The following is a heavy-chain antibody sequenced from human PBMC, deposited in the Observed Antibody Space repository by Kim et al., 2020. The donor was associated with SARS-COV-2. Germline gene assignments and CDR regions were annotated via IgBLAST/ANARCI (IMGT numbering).Heavy chain of an antibody. J-gene: IGHJ6*01. CDR2: ISTDGSNI. V-gene: IGHV3-74*01. Sequence: GGSLRLSCAASGFTISSYWMHWVRQGPGKGLVWVSRISTDGSNIKYADSVEGRFTISRDNAKNTLYLQMNSLRDEDTAVYYCLRVGDFLVVLYYGMVV. D-gene: IGHD3-3*01. CDR1: GFTISSYW. CDR3: LRVGDFLVVLYYGMVV.